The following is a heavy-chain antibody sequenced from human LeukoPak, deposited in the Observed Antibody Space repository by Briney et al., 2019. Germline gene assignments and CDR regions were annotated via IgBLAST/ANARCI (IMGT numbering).Heavy chain of an antibody. J-gene: IGHJ5*02. CDR2: IYYSGST. Sequence: SETLSFTCTVSGGSISSYYWSWIRQPPGKGLEWIGYIYYSGSTNYNPSLKSRVAISVDTSKNRFSLRLSSVTAADTAVYYCARQGDYSGYANWFDPWGQGTLVTVS. D-gene: IGHD3-22*01. CDR1: GGSISSYY. CDR3: ARQGDYSGYANWFDP. V-gene: IGHV4-59*08.